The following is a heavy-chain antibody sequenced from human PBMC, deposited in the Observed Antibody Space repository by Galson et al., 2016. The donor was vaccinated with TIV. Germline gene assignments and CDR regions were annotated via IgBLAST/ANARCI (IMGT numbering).Heavy chain of an antibody. D-gene: IGHD4-11*01. V-gene: IGHV1-3*01. CDR2: INAGNGNT. J-gene: IGHJ6*02. CDR1: GYTFTYA. CDR3: ARGSRYSKGNYYYFGMDV. Sequence: SVKVSCKASGYTFTYAMHWVRQAPGQRLEWMGWINAGNGNTKYSQKFQGRVTITRDTSASTAYLELSSLRPEDTAVYYCARGSRYSKGNYYYFGMDVWGQGTTVTVSS.